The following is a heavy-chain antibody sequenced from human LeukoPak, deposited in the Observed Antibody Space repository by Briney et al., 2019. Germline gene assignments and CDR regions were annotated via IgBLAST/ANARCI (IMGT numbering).Heavy chain of an antibody. CDR3: ARARTIFGVVIPSSFDY. D-gene: IGHD3-3*01. Sequence: SVKVSCKASGGTFSSYAISWVRQAPGQGLEWMGGIIPIFGTANYAQKFQGRVTITTDESTSTAYMELSSLRSEDTAVYYCARARTIFGVVIPSSFDYWGQGTLVTVPS. V-gene: IGHV1-69*05. J-gene: IGHJ4*02. CDR2: IIPIFGTA. CDR1: GGTFSSYA.